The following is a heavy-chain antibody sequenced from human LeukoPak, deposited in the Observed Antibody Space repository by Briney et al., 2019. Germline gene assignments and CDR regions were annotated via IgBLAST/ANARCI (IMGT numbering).Heavy chain of an antibody. Sequence: SETLSLTCIVSGGSISSSYWSWIRQPPGKGLEWIGYIYYSGSTNYNPSLQSRVTISVDTSNNQFSLKLSSVTAADTAVYYCARAGPENLNWRYYIDFWGQGILVTVSS. V-gene: IGHV4-59*08. CDR2: IYYSGST. D-gene: IGHD1-1*01. J-gene: IGHJ4*02. CDR1: GGSISSSY. CDR3: ARAGPENLNWRYYIDF.